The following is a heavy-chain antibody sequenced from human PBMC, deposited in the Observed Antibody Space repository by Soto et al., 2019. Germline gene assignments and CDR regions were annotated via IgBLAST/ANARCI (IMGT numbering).Heavy chain of an antibody. J-gene: IGHJ4*02. CDR2: IWYDGSNK. V-gene: IGHV3-33*01. CDR1: GFTSSSYG. D-gene: IGHD3-22*01. Sequence: PGANPRNKCAASGFTSSSYGPPPVRQARGKGLEWVAVIWYDGSNKYYADSVKGRFTISRDNSKNTLYLQMNSLRAEDTAVYYCARGYYDSSGYPYFDYWGQG. CDR3: ARGYYDSSGYPYFDY.